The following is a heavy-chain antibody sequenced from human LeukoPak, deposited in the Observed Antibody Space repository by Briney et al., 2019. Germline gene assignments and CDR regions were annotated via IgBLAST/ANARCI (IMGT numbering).Heavy chain of an antibody. J-gene: IGHJ4*02. CDR1: GFTFSSYE. CDR2: ISSSGYNI. V-gene: IGHV3-48*03. CDR3: ARGAGRPYFDY. Sequence: PGGSLRLSCAASGFTFSSYEMNWVRQAPGKGLEWVSYISSSGYNIYYADSVKGRFTISRDNAKNSLYLQMDSLRAEDTAFYYCARGAGRPYFDYRGQGTLVTVSS. D-gene: IGHD6-6*01.